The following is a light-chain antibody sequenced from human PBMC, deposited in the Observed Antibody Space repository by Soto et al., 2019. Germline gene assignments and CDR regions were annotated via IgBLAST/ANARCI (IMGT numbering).Light chain of an antibody. CDR3: QQYGSSPWT. CDR1: QSVSSNY. Sequence: EIVLTQSPGTLSLSTGERATLSCRASQSVSSNYLAWYQQKPGQAPRLLIYGASSRATGIPDRFSGSGSGTDFTLTISRLEPEDFGVYYCQQYGSSPWTFGQGTKVDIK. J-gene: IGKJ1*01. CDR2: GAS. V-gene: IGKV3-20*01.